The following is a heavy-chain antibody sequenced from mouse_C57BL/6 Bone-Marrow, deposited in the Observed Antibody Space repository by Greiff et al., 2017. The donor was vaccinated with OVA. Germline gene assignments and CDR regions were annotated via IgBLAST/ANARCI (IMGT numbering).Heavy chain of an antibody. D-gene: IGHD1-1*01. Sequence: VKLKQPGAELVKPGASVKGSCKASGYTFTSYWMHWVKQRPGQGLEWIGRIHPSDSDTNYNQKFKGKATLTVDKSSSTAYVQLSSVTSEDSAVYYCAIGYYGSSYGFAYWGQGTLVTVSA. CDR2: IHPSDSDT. CDR1: GYTFTSYW. J-gene: IGHJ3*01. CDR3: AIGYYGSSYGFAY. V-gene: IGHV1-74*01.